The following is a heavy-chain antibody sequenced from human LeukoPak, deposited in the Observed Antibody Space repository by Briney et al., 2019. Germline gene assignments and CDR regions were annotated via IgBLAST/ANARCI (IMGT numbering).Heavy chain of an antibody. CDR1: GFTFDDYA. CDR3: AKDKNSGSYYMDV. D-gene: IGHD1-26*01. J-gene: IGHJ6*03. Sequence: GGSLRLSCAASGFTFDDYAMHWVRQAPGKGLEWGSGISWNSGSIGYADSVKGRFTISRDNAKNSLYLQMNSLRAEDTALYYCAKDKNSGSYYMDVWGKGTTVTISS. CDR2: ISWNSGSI. V-gene: IGHV3-9*01.